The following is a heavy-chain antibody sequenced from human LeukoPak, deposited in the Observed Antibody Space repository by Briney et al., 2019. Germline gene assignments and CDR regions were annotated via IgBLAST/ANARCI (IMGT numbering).Heavy chain of an antibody. CDR1: GFTFSSYT. J-gene: IGHJ4*02. V-gene: IGHV3-23*01. Sequence: GGSLRLSCAASGFTFSSYTMTWVRQAPGKGLEWVSTLRGSGGSTYYADSVKGRFTISRDNSKNTLYLQMNSLRAEDSALYYCAKDLGSGYWPTRDSWGQGTLVTVSS. CDR2: LRGSGGST. D-gene: IGHD2-15*01. CDR3: AKDLGSGYWPTRDS.